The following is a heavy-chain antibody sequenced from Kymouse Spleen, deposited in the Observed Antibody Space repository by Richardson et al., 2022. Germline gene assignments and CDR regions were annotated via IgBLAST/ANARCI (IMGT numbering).Heavy chain of an antibody. D-gene: IGHD6-19*01. Sequence: QVQLQQSGPGLVKPSQTLSLTCAISGDSVSSNSAAWNWIRQSPSRGLEWLGRTYYRSKWYNDYAVSVKSRITINPDTSKNQFSLQLNSVTPEDTAVYYCADSSGWPHYYYYYGMDVWGQGTTVTVSS. CDR1: GDSVSSNSAA. CDR2: TYYRSKWYN. CDR3: ADSSGWPHYYYYYGMDV. J-gene: IGHJ6*02. V-gene: IGHV6-1*01.